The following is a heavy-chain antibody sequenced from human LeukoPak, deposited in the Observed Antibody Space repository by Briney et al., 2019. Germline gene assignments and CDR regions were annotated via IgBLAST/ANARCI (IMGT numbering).Heavy chain of an antibody. J-gene: IGHJ3*02. CDR3: ARAGRYYYDSSGYYYDAFDI. V-gene: IGHV3-7*01. D-gene: IGHD3-22*01. CDR2: IKKDGSEK. CDR1: GFTFSSYW. Sequence: GGSLRLSCAASGFTFSSYWMTWVRQAPGKGLEWVANIKKDGSEKNYVDSVKGRFTISRDNAKNSLYLQMNSLRAEDTAVYYCARAGRYYYDSSGYYYDAFDIWGQGTMVTVSS.